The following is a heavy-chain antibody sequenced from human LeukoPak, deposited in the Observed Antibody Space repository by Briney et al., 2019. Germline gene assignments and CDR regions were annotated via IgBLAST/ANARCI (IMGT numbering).Heavy chain of an antibody. Sequence: PGGSLRLSCAASGFTFSSYAMHWVRQAPGKGLEWVAVISYDGSNKYYADSVKGRFTISRDNSKNTLYLQMNSLRAEDTAVYYCARDTAHYGVALRYYYYYYMDVWGKGTTVTVSS. CDR2: ISYDGSNK. V-gene: IGHV3-30*04. CDR1: GFTFSSYA. CDR3: ARDTAHYGVALRYYYYYYMDV. J-gene: IGHJ6*03. D-gene: IGHD3-16*01.